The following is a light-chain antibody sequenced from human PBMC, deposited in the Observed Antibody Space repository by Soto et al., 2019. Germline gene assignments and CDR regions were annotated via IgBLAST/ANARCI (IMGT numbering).Light chain of an antibody. V-gene: IGKV1-39*01. CDR2: AAS. CDR3: QQSYSTPQT. J-gene: IGKJ1*01. Sequence: DIQMTQSPSSLSASVGDRVTITCRASQSISSYLNWYQQRPGKAPKLLIYAASRLQSGVPSRFSGSGSGTDFTLIISSLQPEDFATYYCQQSYSTPQTFGQGTKV. CDR1: QSISSY.